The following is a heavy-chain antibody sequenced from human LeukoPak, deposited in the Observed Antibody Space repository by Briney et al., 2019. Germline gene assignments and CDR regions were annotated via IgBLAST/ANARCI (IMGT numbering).Heavy chain of an antibody. CDR3: ARDKAARRIYYYYYMDV. D-gene: IGHD6-6*01. Sequence: SQTLSLTCTVSGGSISSGSYYWSWIRQPAGKGLEWIGRIYTSGSTNYNPSLKSRVTISVDTSKNQFSLKLSSVTAADTAVYYCARDKAARRIYYYYYMDVWGKGTTVTVSS. CDR2: IYTSGST. CDR1: GGSISSGSYY. J-gene: IGHJ6*03. V-gene: IGHV4-61*02.